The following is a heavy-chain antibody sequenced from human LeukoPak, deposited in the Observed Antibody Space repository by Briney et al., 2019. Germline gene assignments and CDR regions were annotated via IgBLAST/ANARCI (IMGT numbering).Heavy chain of an antibody. D-gene: IGHD1-14*01. V-gene: IGHV1-2*02. Sequence: VSVKVPCKASGYTFSDYYMHWVRQAPGQGLEWMGWINPDSGGTKYAQKFQDRVTMTSDTSISTAYMELSRLRSDDTAVYYCARDHLLFRQPPNWFDPWGQGTLVTVSS. CDR1: GYTFSDYY. CDR2: INPDSGGT. J-gene: IGHJ5*02. CDR3: ARDHLLFRQPPNWFDP.